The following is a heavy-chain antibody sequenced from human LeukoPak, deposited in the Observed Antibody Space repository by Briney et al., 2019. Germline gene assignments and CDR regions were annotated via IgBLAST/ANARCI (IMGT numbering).Heavy chain of an antibody. CDR1: GFTFSSYS. D-gene: IGHD3-22*01. J-gene: IGHJ3*02. CDR3: ARVGSGYYPDAFDI. V-gene: IGHV3-21*01. CDR2: ISSSSSYI. Sequence: GGSLRLSCAASGFTFSSYSMNWVRQAPGKGLEWVSSISSSSSYIYYADSVKGRFTISRDNAKNSLYLQINSLRAEDTAVYYCARVGSGYYPDAFDIWGQGTMVTVSS.